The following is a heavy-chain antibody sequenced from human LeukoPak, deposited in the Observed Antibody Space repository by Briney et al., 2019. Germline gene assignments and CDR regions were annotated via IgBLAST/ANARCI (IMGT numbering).Heavy chain of an antibody. V-gene: IGHV4-39*01. CDR3: ARRRNSLVSFDY. J-gene: IGHJ4*02. D-gene: IGHD4-23*01. CDR2: IYYSGST. CDR1: GGSISSSSYY. Sequence: SETLSLTCTVSGGSISSSSYYWGWIRQPPGKGLEWIGSIYYSGSTYYNPSLKSRATISVDTSKNQFSLKLSSVTAADTAVYYCARRRNSLVSFDYWGQGTLVTVSS.